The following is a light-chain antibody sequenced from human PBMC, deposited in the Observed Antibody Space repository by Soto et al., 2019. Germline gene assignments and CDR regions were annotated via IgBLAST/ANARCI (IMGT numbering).Light chain of an antibody. CDR1: SKDVGANNY. CDR2: EAR. CDR3: TSYTSTSTLV. Sequence: QSALAQPASVSGSPGQSITISCTGTSKDVGANNYVSWYQHHPGKAPKILIYEARNRPSGVSNRFSGSKSGNTASLTISGLQAEDEADYYCTSYTSTSTLVFGGGTKLTVL. V-gene: IGLV2-14*01. J-gene: IGLJ2*01.